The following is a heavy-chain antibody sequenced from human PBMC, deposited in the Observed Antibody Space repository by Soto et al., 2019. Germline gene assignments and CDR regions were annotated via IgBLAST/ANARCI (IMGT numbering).Heavy chain of an antibody. D-gene: IGHD2-2*01. CDR1: WFTVSSNY. J-gene: IGHJ6*02. CDR3: ARAPCSSTSCRYYYGMDV. CDR2: IYSGGST. V-gene: IGHV3-53*01. Sequence: GGSLRLSCAASWFTVSSNYMSCVRQAPGKGLEWVSVIYSGGSTYYADSVKGRFTISRDNSKNTLYLQMNSLRAEDTAVYYCARAPCSSTSCRYYYGMDVWGQGTTVTVSS.